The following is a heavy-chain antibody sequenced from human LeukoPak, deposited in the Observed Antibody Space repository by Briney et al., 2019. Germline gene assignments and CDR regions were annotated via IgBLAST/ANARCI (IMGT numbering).Heavy chain of an antibody. CDR2: IYYSGSY. CDR1: GGSIRSSSYY. CDR3: ARQVVAVAGTGYFDY. J-gene: IGHJ4*02. D-gene: IGHD6-19*01. V-gene: IGHV4-39*01. Sequence: SETLSLTCTVSGGSIRSSSYYWVWIRQPPGQGLEWIGSIYYSGSYYYNASLKSRVTISVDTSKNQFSLKLNSVTAADTAVYFCARQVVAVAGTGYFDYWGQGTLVTVSS.